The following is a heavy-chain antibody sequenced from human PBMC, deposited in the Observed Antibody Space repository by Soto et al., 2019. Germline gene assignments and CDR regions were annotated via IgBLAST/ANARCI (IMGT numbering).Heavy chain of an antibody. D-gene: IGHD2-15*01. CDR3: ARGGSWGPDF. CDR2: IKHDGSEK. CDR1: GFTFSDFW. J-gene: IGHJ4*02. Sequence: ESGGDLVQPGGSLRLSCAASGFTFSDFWMSWVRQAPGKGLDWVANIKHDGSEKYYVDSVEGRFTISRENTKDSLYLQMNSLRAEDTAVYYCARGGSWGPDFWGQGTLVTVSS. V-gene: IGHV3-7*01.